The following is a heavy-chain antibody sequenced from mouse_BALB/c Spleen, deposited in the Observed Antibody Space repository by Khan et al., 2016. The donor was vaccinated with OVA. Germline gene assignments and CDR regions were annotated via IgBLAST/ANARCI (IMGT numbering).Heavy chain of an antibody. V-gene: IGHV3-2*02. CDR1: GYSITSDYA. CDR3: ARAVYFDY. Sequence: EVQLQESGPGLVKPSQSLSLTCTVTGYSITSDYAWNWIRQFPGNKLEWMGYISYSGSTSYNPSLKSRISITRDTSKNQFFLQLNSVTTEDTATYDCARAVYFDYWGQGTTLTVSS. J-gene: IGHJ2*01. CDR2: ISYSGST.